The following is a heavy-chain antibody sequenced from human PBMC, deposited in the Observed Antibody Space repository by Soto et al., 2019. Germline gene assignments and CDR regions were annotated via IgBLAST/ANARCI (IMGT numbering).Heavy chain of an antibody. Sequence: EVQLVESGGGLIQPGGSLRLSCAVSGFTVSNNYMSWVRQAPGKGLEGVSVIYSGGYTAYGDSVKGRFTISRDNSKNTQTLQIKSRGADDRAVFYGATNRGGGGYWGQGTLVTVSS. CDR1: GFTVSNNY. CDR3: ATNRGGGGY. J-gene: IGHJ4*02. V-gene: IGHV3-53*01. CDR2: IYSGGYT. D-gene: IGHD3-10*01.